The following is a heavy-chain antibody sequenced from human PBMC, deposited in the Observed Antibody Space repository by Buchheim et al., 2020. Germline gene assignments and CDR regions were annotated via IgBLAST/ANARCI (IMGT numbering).Heavy chain of an antibody. Sequence: EVQLVESGGGLVKHGGSLRLSCAASGFTFSSYSMNWVRQAPGKGLEWVSSISSSSSYIYYADSVKGRFTISRDNAKNSLYLQMNSLRAEDTAVYYCARGTTVILFDYWGQGTL. J-gene: IGHJ4*02. V-gene: IGHV3-21*01. CDR2: ISSSSSYI. CDR1: GFTFSSYS. CDR3: ARGTTVILFDY. D-gene: IGHD4-17*01.